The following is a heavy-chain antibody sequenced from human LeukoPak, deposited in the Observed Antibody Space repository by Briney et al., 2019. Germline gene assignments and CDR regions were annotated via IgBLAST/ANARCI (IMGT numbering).Heavy chain of an antibody. CDR3: AKVIFSGYGPADY. CDR1: GFTFSSYA. CDR2: ISGSGGGT. J-gene: IGHJ4*02. D-gene: IGHD5-12*01. V-gene: IGHV3-23*01. Sequence: PGGSLRLSCAASGFTFSSYAMSWVRQAPGKGLEWVSTISGSGGGTYYTDSVKGRFTISRDNSKNMLYLQLSSLRAEETAVYYCAKVIFSGYGPADYWGQGTLVTVSS.